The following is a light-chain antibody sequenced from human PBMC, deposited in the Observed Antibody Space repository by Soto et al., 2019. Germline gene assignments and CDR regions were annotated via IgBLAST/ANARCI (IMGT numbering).Light chain of an antibody. CDR1: SSDVGAFNY. CDR3: NSYTSNNTYV. Sequence: QSALTHPASVSGSPGQAITISCSGTSSDVGAFNYVSWYQQHPGKAPKLMIYDVSNRPSGVSNRFSGSKSGNTASLTISGLRAEDEADYYCNSYTSNNTYVFGTGTKLT. V-gene: IGLV2-14*03. CDR2: DVS. J-gene: IGLJ1*01.